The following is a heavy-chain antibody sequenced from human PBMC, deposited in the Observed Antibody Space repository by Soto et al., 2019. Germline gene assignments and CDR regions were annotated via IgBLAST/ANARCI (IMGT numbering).Heavy chain of an antibody. CDR3: ARDSGYYGSGRYWFDP. CDR2: INAGNGNT. CDR1: GYTFTSYA. J-gene: IGHJ5*02. D-gene: IGHD3-10*01. Sequence: SVKVSCKASGYTFTSYAMHWVRQAPGQRLEWMGWINAGNGNTKYSQKFQGRVTITRDTSASTAYMELSSLRSEDTAVYYCARDSGYYGSGRYWFDPWGQGTLVTVSS. V-gene: IGHV1-3*01.